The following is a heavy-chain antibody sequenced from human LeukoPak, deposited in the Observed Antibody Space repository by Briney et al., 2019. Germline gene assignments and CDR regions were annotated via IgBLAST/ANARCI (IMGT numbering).Heavy chain of an antibody. CDR2: ISYDGGNK. CDR3: AKARAGDITAAFNY. D-gene: IGHD6-13*01. Sequence: GGSLRLSCAASGFTFSSYAMHWVRQAPGKGLEWVAVISYDGGNKYYADSVKGRFTISRDNSENTVNLQMNSLRAEDTAFYYCAKARAGDITAAFNYWGQGTLVTVSS. J-gene: IGHJ4*02. CDR1: GFTFSSYA. V-gene: IGHV3-30-3*01.